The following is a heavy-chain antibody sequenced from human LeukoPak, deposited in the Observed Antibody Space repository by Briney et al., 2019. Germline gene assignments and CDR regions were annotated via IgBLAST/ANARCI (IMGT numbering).Heavy chain of an antibody. CDR3: AKDLLFSRAGKLDY. CDR1: GGSISSYY. V-gene: IGHV4-59*12. Sequence: SETLSLTCTVSGGSISSYYWSWIRQPPGKGLEWIGYIYYSGSTNYNPSLKSRVTISVDTSKNQFSLKLSSVTAADTAVYYCAKDLLFSRAGKLDYWGQGTLVTVSS. CDR2: IYYSGST. D-gene: IGHD2/OR15-2a*01. J-gene: IGHJ4*02.